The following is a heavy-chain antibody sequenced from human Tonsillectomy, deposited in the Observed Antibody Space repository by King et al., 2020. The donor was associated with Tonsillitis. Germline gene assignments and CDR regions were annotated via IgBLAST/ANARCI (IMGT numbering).Heavy chain of an antibody. CDR2: ISYDGSNK. J-gene: IGHJ4*02. CDR3: AKDLSGRGGYDYFYFDY. D-gene: IGHD5-12*01. V-gene: IGHV3-30*18. CDR1: GFTFSSYG. Sequence: VQLVESGGGVVQPGRSLRLSCAASGFTFSSYGMHWVRQAPGKGLEWVAVISYDGSNKYYADSVKGRFTISRDNSKNTLYLQMNSLRAEDTAVYYCAKDLSGRGGYDYFYFDYWGQGTLVTVSS.